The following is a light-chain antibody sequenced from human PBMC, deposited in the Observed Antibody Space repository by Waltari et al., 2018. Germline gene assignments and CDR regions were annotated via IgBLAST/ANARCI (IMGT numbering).Light chain of an antibody. J-gene: IGLJ2*01. CDR3: CSYAGTHL. V-gene: IGLV2-11*01. CDR2: GIN. Sequence: SALTQPRSVSGSPGQSVTISCTGTTSDVGAFKYISWYRQDPGKAPTLLIDGINQRPSGVPDRFSGSTSGNTASLTISGVQPEDAADYYCCSYAGTHLFGGGTKLTVL. CDR1: TSDVGAFKY.